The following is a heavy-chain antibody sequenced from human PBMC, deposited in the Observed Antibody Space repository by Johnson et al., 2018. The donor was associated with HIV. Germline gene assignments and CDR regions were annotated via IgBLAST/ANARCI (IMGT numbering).Heavy chain of an antibody. V-gene: IGHV3-30*05. D-gene: IGHD6-19*01. CDR2: ISYDGSNK. CDR3: TTDPVAGWLENAFDI. Sequence: QEQLVESGGGVVQPGRSLRLSCAASGFTLSTYGMHWVRQAPGKGLEWVAVISYDGSNKYYADSVKGRFTISRDNSKNTLYLQMNSLRAEDTAVYYCTTDPVAGWLENAFDIWGQGTMVTVSS. J-gene: IGHJ3*02. CDR1: GFTLSTYG.